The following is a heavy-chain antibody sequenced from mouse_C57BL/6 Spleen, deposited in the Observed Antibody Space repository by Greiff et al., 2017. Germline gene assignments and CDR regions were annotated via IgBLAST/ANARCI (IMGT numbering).Heavy chain of an antibody. D-gene: IGHD1-1*01. Sequence: QVQLQQPGAELVKPGASVKMSCKASGYTFTSYWITWVKQRPGQGLEWIGDIYPGSGSTNYNEKFKSKATLTVDTSSSTAYMQLSSLTSEDSAVXFCARDCVSTTVVATGFDYWGQGTTLTVSS. CDR1: GYTFTSYW. J-gene: IGHJ2*01. CDR3: ARDCVSTTVVATGFDY. CDR2: IYPGSGST. V-gene: IGHV1-55*01.